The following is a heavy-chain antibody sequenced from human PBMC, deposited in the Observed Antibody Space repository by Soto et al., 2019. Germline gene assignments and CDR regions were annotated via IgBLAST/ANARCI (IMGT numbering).Heavy chain of an antibody. CDR3: ARGISPRATHVYDY. D-gene: IGHD3-3*01. V-gene: IGHV1-18*01. CDR1: GYIFANYD. J-gene: IGHJ4*02. Sequence: QVQLVQSGAEVKKPGASVKVSCKASGYIFANYDVGWVRQAPGQGLEWMGWISAYNGNTNYAQKLQGRVTMTTDTSTSTAYMELRSLRSDDAAVYYCARGISPRATHVYDYWGQGTLVTVSS. CDR2: ISAYNGNT.